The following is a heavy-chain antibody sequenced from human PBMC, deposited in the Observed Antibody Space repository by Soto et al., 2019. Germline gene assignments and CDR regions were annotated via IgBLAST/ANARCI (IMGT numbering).Heavy chain of an antibody. J-gene: IGHJ6*02. CDR3: ARTDRDFYGLDV. CDR1: GFTFRNYD. CDR2: ISAAGDP. Sequence: EVQLVESGGGLVQPGGSLRLSCEASGFTFRNYDMHWVRQGTGKGLAWVSGISAAGDPDYADSVEGRFTISRENAQNSFFLQMNSLRVGDTAVYYCARTDRDFYGLDVWGHGTTVIVSS. V-gene: IGHV3-13*05.